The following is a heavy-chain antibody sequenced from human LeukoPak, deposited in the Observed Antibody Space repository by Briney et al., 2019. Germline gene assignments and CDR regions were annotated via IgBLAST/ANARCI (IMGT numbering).Heavy chain of an antibody. CDR1: GFTFSSYG. Sequence: PGGSLRLSCAASGFTFSSYGMHWVRQAPGKGLEWVAFIRYDGSNKYYADSVKGRFTISRDNSKNTLYLQMNSLRAEDTAVYYCAKAQGWELPNYFDYWGEETEDSVSS. CDR2: IRYDGSNK. D-gene: IGHD1-26*01. J-gene: IGHJ4*02. V-gene: IGHV3-30*02. CDR3: AKAQGWELPNYFDY.